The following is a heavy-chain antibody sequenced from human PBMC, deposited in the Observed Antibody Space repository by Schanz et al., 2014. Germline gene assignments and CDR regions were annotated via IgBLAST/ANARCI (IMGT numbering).Heavy chain of an antibody. V-gene: IGHV3-23*03. D-gene: IGHD3-10*01. CDR3: AKGRFGELSAFDI. Sequence: EVQLLESGGGLVQPGGSLRLSCASSGFSFTTYAMSWVRQAPGKGLEWVSFVHPGGSTYYPDSVKGRFTISRDSSKNTLYLQMNSLRPEDTAVYYCAKGRFGELSAFDIWGQGTMVTVSP. CDR2: FVHPGGST. J-gene: IGHJ3*02. CDR1: GFSFTTYA.